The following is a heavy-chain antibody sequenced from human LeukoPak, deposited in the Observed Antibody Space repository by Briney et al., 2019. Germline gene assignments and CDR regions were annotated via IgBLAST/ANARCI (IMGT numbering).Heavy chain of an antibody. J-gene: IGHJ4*02. V-gene: IGHV1-69*01. Sequence: SVKVSCKASGGTFSSYAISWVRQAPGQGLEWMGGIIPIFGTANYAQKFQGRVTITADESTSTAYMELSSLRSEDTAVYYCARASRYGSGRYSTDYWGQGTLVTVSS. CDR3: ARASRYGSGRYSTDY. D-gene: IGHD3-10*01. CDR1: GGTFSSYA. CDR2: IIPIFGTA.